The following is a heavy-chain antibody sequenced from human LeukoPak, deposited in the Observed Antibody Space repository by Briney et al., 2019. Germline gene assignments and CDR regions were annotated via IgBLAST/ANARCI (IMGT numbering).Heavy chain of an antibody. CDR3: ARREQQLGRFDP. V-gene: IGHV4-34*01. CDR2: INHSGST. CDR1: GFTFSSYA. D-gene: IGHD6-13*01. J-gene: IGHJ5*02. Sequence: SGGSLRLSCAASGFTFSSYAMSWVRQAPGKGLEWIGEINHSGSTNYNPSLKSRVTISVDTSKNQFSLKLSSVTAADTAVYYCARREQQLGRFDPWGQGTLVTVSS.